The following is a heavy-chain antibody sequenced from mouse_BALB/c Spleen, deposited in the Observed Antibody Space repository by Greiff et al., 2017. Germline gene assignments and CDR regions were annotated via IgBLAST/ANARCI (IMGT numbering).Heavy chain of an antibody. J-gene: IGHJ4*01. CDR2: INPSSGYT. CDR1: GYTFTSYT. CDR3: ASRPLYAMDY. V-gene: IGHV1-4*01. Sequence: VKLQESGAELARPGASVKMSCKASGYTFTSYTMHWVKQRPGQGLEWIGYINPSSGYTNYNQKFKDKATLTADKSSSTAYMQLSSLTSEDSAVYYCASRPLYAMDYWGQGTSVTVSS.